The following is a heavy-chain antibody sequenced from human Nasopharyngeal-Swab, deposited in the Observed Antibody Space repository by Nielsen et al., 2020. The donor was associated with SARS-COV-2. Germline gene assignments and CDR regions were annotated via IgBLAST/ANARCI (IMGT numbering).Heavy chain of an antibody. Sequence: GGSLRLSCVDSGFRDYSMNWVRQAPGKGLEWVSVISDSDYSTHYADSVKGRFTISRDNSKNTVNLQMNSLRVEDAAIYYCAKDRDSGDDSDDYYHYYGMDVWGQGTTVTVFS. D-gene: IGHD5-12*01. J-gene: IGHJ6*02. CDR1: GFRDYS. CDR3: AKDRDSGDDSDDYYHYYGMDV. CDR2: ISDSDYST. V-gene: IGHV3-23*01.